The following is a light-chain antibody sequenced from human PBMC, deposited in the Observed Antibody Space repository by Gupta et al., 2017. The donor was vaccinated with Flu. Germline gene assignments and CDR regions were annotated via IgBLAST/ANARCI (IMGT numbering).Light chain of an antibody. V-gene: IGLV1-51*01. J-gene: IGLJ3*02. Sequence: VTTSCSGTSSNIENNYVSWYQHVPGTAPTLLLYDDNRRPSGIPGRFSGTKSGSSATLAIFELQAGDGADYFCGTWYRSLSAVVFGGGTKVTVL. CDR3: GTWYRSLSAVV. CDR2: DDN. CDR1: SSNIENNY.